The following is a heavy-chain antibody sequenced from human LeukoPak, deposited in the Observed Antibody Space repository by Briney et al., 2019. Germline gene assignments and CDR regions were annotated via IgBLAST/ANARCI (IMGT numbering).Heavy chain of an antibody. CDR2: INSDGIGT. Sequence: PGGSLRLSCAASGFTFSTYWMHWVRQAPGKGLVWVSRINSDGIGTIYADSVKGRFTISRDNAKNTLYLLMNSLRAEDTAVYYCARGGPDHAFDIWGQGTMATVSS. J-gene: IGHJ3*02. CDR1: GFTFSTYW. CDR3: ARGGPDHAFDI. V-gene: IGHV3-74*01.